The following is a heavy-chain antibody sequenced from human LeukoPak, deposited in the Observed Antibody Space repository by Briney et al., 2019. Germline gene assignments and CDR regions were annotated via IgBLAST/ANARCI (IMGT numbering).Heavy chain of an antibody. CDR3: ARDGGAAAGTFDP. D-gene: IGHD6-13*01. V-gene: IGHV3-30-3*01. CDR2: ISYDGSNK. Sequence: GGSLRLSCVVSRFTFSNSWVTWVRQAPGKGLEWVAVISYDGSNKYYADSVKGRFTISRDNSKNTLYLQMNSLRAEDTAVYYCARDGGAAAGTFDPWGQGTLVTVSS. J-gene: IGHJ5*02. CDR1: RFTFSNSW.